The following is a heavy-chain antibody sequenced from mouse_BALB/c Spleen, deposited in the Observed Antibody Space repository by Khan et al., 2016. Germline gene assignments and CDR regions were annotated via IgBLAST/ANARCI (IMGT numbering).Heavy chain of an antibody. CDR1: GYTFTSYD. Sequence: QVQLQQSGAELVKPGASVKLSCKASGYTFTSYDINWVRQRPEQGLEWIGWIFPGDGSTKYNEKFKGQATLTTDKSSSTAYMQLSRLTSEDAAVYFCARSTVAGYGDYCGQGTTHTVSS. CDR2: IFPGDGST. D-gene: IGHD1-2*01. CDR3: ARSTVAGYGDY. V-gene: IGHV1-85*01. J-gene: IGHJ2*01.